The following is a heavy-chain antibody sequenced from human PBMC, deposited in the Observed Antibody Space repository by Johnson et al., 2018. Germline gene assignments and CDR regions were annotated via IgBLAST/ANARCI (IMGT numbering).Heavy chain of an antibody. Sequence: VQLVQSGGGLVQPGGSXRLSCAASGFPFSNYAMHWVRQAPGKGLEYVSAISSNGGSTYCANSVKGRFTISRDNSKNTLYLQMGSLRAEDMAVYYCARVGGTYYYYYMDVWGQGTTVTVSS. J-gene: IGHJ6*03. CDR2: ISSNGGST. V-gene: IGHV3-64*01. CDR1: GFPFSNYA. D-gene: IGHD3-10*01. CDR3: ARVGGTYYYYYMDV.